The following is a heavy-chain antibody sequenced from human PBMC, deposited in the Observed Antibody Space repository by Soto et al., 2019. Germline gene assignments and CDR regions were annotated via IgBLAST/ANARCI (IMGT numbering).Heavy chain of an antibody. V-gene: IGHV4-4*07. CDR3: ASTNYYDSSGYYYTVEY. D-gene: IGHD3-22*01. Sequence: PSETLSLTCTVSGGSISSYYWSWIRQPAGKGLEWIGRIYTSGSTNYNPSLKSRVTMSVDTSKNQFSLKLSSVTAADTAVYYCASTNYYDSSGYYYTVEYWGQGTLVTVSS. CDR2: IYTSGST. CDR1: GGSISSYY. J-gene: IGHJ4*02.